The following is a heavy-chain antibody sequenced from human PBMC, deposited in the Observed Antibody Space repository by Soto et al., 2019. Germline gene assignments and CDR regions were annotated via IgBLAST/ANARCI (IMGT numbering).Heavy chain of an antibody. J-gene: IGHJ4*02. V-gene: IGHV4-61*01. CDR1: GGSVSSGSYY. D-gene: IGHD1-26*01. CDR2: IYYSGST. CDR3: ARDSGSYPDY. Sequence: QVQLQESGPGLVKPPETLSLTCTVSGGSVSSGSYYWSWIRQPPGKGLEWIGYIYYSGSTNYNPSLKSRVTISVDTSKNQFSLKLSSVTAADTAVYYCARDSGSYPDYWGQGTLVTVSS.